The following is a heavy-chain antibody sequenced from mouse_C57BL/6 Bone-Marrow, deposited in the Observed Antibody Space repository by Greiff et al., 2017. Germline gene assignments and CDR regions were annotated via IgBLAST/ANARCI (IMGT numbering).Heavy chain of an antibody. CDR1: GYTFTSYG. CDR3: ARGENSLGDY. J-gene: IGHJ2*01. CDR2: IYPRSGNT. Sequence: PLQQSGAELARPGASVKLSCKASGYTFTSYGISWVKQRTGQGLEWIGEIYPRSGNTYYNEKFKGKATLTADKSSSTAYMELRSLTSEDSAVYFCARGENSLGDYWGQGTTLTVSS. V-gene: IGHV1-81*01. D-gene: IGHD3-3*01.